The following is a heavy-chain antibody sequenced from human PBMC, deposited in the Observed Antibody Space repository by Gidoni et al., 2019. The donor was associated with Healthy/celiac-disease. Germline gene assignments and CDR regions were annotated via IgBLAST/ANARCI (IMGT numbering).Heavy chain of an antibody. CDR3: ARVGQTGVYFDY. Sequence: QVQLVVSGGGLVKPGGSLSLPCAAAGFTFSDYYMSWIRQAPGKGLEWVSYISSSGSTIYYADSVKGRFTISRDNAKNSLYLQMNSLRAEDTAVYYCARVGQTGVYFDYWGQGTLVTVSS. CDR2: ISSSGSTI. J-gene: IGHJ4*02. D-gene: IGHD7-27*01. CDR1: GFTFSDYY. V-gene: IGHV3-11*01.